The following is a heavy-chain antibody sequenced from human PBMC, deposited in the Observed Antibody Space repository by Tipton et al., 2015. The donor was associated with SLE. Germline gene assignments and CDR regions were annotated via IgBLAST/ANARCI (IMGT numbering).Heavy chain of an antibody. J-gene: IGHJ4*02. CDR3: ARDRGRVDY. V-gene: IGHV4-61*02. CDR1: GGSISSGSYY. D-gene: IGHD3-10*01. Sequence: TLSLTCTVSGGSISSGSYYWSWIRQPAGKGLEWIGRIYTSGSTNYNPSLKSRVTISVDTSKNQFSLKLSSVTAADTAVYYCARDRGRVDYWGQGTLVTVSS. CDR2: IYTSGST.